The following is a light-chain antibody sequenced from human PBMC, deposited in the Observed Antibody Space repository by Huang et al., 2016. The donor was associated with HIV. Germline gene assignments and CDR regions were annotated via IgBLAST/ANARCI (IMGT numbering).Light chain of an antibody. V-gene: IGKV1-NL1*01. CDR3: QQYYSTPIT. J-gene: IGKJ5*01. CDR2: AAS. CDR1: QGISNS. Sequence: DIQMTQSPSSLSASVGDRVTITCRASQGISNSLAWYQQKPGKAPNFLLYAASRLESVVPSRFSGSGSGTDYTLTISSLQPEDFATYYCQQYYSTPITFGQGTRLEIK.